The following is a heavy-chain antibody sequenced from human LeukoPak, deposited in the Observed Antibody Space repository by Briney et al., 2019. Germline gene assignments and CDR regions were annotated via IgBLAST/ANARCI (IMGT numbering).Heavy chain of an antibody. V-gene: IGHV4-31*03. CDR1: DGSISSGGYY. D-gene: IGHD3-22*01. CDR3: ASAPLGYYDSSGYYYDY. CDR2: IYYSGST. J-gene: IGHJ4*02. Sequence: PSQTLSLTCTVSDGSISSGGYYWSWIRQHPGKGLEWIGYIYYSGSTYYNPSLKSRVTISVDTSKNQFSLKLSSVTAADTAVYYCASAPLGYYDSSGYYYDYWGQGTLVTVSS.